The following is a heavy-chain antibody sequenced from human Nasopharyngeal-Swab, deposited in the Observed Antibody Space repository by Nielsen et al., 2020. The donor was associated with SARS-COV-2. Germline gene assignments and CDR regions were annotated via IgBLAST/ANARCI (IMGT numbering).Heavy chain of an antibody. J-gene: IGHJ4*02. CDR3: AKAPRYYFGSGSFYFEY. D-gene: IGHD3-10*01. CDR2: IYSGGTT. CDR1: GFTVSTNY. V-gene: IGHV3-53*01. Sequence: GGSLRLSCAASGFTVSTNYMSWVRQAPGKGLEWVSVIYSGGTTYYADSVKGRFTISRDTSKNTVYLQMNNLRAEDTAVYYCAKAPRYYFGSGSFYFEYWGQGTLVTVSA.